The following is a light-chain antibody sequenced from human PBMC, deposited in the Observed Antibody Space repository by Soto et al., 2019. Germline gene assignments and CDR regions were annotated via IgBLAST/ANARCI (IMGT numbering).Light chain of an antibody. CDR2: GAS. V-gene: IGKV3-15*01. CDR1: QSVSSN. CDR3: QQYNDWPRT. J-gene: IGKJ1*01. Sequence: EIVMTQSPATLSVSPGERATLSCRSSQSVSSNLAWYQQKPGQAPRLLIYGASTRATGIPARFSASGSWTEYSLTISSLQSDDFEVYYYQQYNDWPRTLGQGTKVEIK.